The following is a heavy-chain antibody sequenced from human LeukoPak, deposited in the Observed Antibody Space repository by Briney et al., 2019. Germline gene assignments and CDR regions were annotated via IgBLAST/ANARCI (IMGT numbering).Heavy chain of an antibody. CDR3: ARGQRYSSSGAGY. V-gene: IGHV4-30-2*01. D-gene: IGHD6-13*01. CDR2: IYHSGSP. J-gene: IGHJ4*02. Sequence: SETLSLTCTVSGGSISSGGYYWSWIRQPPGKGLEWIGYIYHSGSPYYNPSLKSRVTMSVDRSKNQFSLKLSSVTAADTAVYYCARGQRYSSSGAGYWGQGTLVTVSS. CDR1: GGSISSGGYY.